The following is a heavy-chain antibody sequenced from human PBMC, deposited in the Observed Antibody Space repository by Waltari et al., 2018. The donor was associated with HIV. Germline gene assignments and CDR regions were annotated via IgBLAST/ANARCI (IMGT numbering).Heavy chain of an antibody. D-gene: IGHD2-2*01. CDR2: MWYDGSVK. J-gene: IGHJ5*02. Sequence: QVRLVESGGGVVQPGRSLRLSCATSGFIFSNYEITWVRQAPGKGLEWVAIMWYDGSVKNYADSVKGRFTISRDNSQNTAYLQMNTLRVDDTAIYYCARGGPSSTSWYMWFDPWGQGTLVTVSS. CDR3: ARGGPSSTSWYMWFDP. CDR1: GFIFSNYE. V-gene: IGHV3-33*01.